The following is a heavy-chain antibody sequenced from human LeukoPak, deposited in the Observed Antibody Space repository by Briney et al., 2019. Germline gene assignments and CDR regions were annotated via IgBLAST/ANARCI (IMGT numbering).Heavy chain of an antibody. CDR1: GFTFSSYG. V-gene: IGHV3-30*03. D-gene: IGHD5-18*01. CDR3: ARRLTRYSYVTGGYMDV. Sequence: GGSLRLSCAASGFTFSSYGMHWVRQAPGKGLEWVAVISYDGSNKYYADSVKGRFTISRDNSKNTLYLQMNSLRAEDTAVYYCARRLTRYSYVTGGYMDVWGKGTTVTVSS. CDR2: ISYDGSNK. J-gene: IGHJ6*03.